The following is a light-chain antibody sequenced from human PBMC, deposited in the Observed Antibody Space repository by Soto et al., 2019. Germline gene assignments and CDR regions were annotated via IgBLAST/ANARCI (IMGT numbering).Light chain of an antibody. CDR1: QTLSSSY. Sequence: EMVLTQYPGTLSLSPGDRATLYSRPSQTLSSSYLAWYQQKPGQAPRLLIYGASSRATGIPDRCSGSGSGTDFTLTISRPEPEDFAVYYCQQYGSSPRTFGQGTKV. V-gene: IGKV3-20*01. CDR2: GAS. CDR3: QQYGSSPRT. J-gene: IGKJ1*01.